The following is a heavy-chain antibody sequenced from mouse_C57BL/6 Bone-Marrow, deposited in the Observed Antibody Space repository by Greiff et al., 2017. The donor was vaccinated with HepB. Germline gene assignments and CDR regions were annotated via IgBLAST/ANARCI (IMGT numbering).Heavy chain of an antibody. D-gene: IGHD1-1*01. CDR1: GYTFTSYG. CDR3: VYYYGSSSWFAY. J-gene: IGHJ3*01. Sequence: VQRVESGAELARPGASVKLSCKASGYTFTSYGISWVKQRTGQGLEWIGEIYPRSGNTYYNEKFKGKATLTADKSSSTAYMELRSLTSEDSAVYFCVYYYGSSSWFAYWGQGTLVTVSA. CDR2: IYPRSGNT. V-gene: IGHV1-81*01.